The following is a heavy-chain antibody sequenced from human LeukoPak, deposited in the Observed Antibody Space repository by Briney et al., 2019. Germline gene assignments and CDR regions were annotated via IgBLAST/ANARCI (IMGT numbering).Heavy chain of an antibody. D-gene: IGHD3-22*01. J-gene: IGHJ6*03. V-gene: IGHV3-21*01. CDR3: ARLDITMIVVVSPNYYYYMDV. Sequence: SGESLRLSCAASGFTFSSYSMNWVRQAPGKGLEWVSSISSSSSYIYSADSVKGRFTISRDNAKNSLYLQMNSLRAEDTAVYYCARLDITMIVVVSPNYYYYMDVWGKGTTVTVSS. CDR1: GFTFSSYS. CDR2: ISSSSSYI.